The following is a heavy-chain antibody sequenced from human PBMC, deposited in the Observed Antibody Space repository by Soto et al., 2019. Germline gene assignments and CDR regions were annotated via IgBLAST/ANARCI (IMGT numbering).Heavy chain of an antibody. Sequence: QVHLQESGPGLVKPSETLPLTCSVSGDSIGSGEYYWNWIRHHPEKGLEWIGFVHHSGSTFYNPSLESRVSISIDTSQNQFSLKVTSVTSADTAVYYCARRPTGSGSSYFEIWGQGTLITVSS. CDR3: ARRPTGSGSSYFEI. J-gene: IGHJ4*02. CDR1: GDSIGSGEYY. V-gene: IGHV4-31*03. CDR2: VHHSGST. D-gene: IGHD3-10*01.